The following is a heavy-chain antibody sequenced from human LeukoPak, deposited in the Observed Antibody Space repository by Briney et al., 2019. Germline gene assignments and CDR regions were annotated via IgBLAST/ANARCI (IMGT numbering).Heavy chain of an antibody. D-gene: IGHD3-10*01. V-gene: IGHV4-59*12. CDR2: IYYSGNT. Sequence: PSETLSLTCTVSGGSISSYYWSWIRQPPGKGLEWIAYIYYSGNTNYNPSLKSRVTISVDTSKNQFSLKLSSVTAADTAVYYCARLRSIYYGSGRRFDPWGQGTLVTVSS. J-gene: IGHJ5*02. CDR1: GGSISSYY. CDR3: ARLRSIYYGSGRRFDP.